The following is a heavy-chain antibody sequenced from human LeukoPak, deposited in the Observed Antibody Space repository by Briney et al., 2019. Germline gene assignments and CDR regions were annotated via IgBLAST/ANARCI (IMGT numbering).Heavy chain of an antibody. CDR3: TRGDFYYYDTDY. D-gene: IGHD3-22*01. Sequence: GRSLRLSCAASGFTYSSYAMHWVRQAPGKGLEWVSSISSSSDYIYYADSLKGRFTISRDNAKNSLYLQMDSLRVEDTAVYYCTRGDFYYYDTDYWGQGTLVTVSS. J-gene: IGHJ4*02. V-gene: IGHV3-21*01. CDR2: ISSSSDYI. CDR1: GFTYSSYA.